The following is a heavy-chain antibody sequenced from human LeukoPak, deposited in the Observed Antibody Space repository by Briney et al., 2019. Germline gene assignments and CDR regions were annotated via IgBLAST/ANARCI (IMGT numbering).Heavy chain of an antibody. CDR3: ARLGYSSSSTGYYYYMDV. V-gene: IGHV4-4*07. J-gene: IGHJ6*03. CDR1: GGSISSSY. D-gene: IGHD6-6*01. CDR2: IYTSGTT. Sequence: SETLSLTCTVSGGSISSSYWSWIRQPAGKGLEWIGRIYTSGTTSYNPSLKSRVSISVNKSKNQLSLKVSSVTAADTAVYYCARLGYSSSSTGYYYYMDVWGKGTTVTVSS.